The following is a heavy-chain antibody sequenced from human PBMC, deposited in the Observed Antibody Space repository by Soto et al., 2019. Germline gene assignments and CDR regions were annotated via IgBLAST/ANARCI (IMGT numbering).Heavy chain of an antibody. V-gene: IGHV4-30-4*01. CDR3: VREATIAARLDS. CDR2: IYYSGST. CDR1: GGSISSGDYY. J-gene: IGHJ4*02. D-gene: IGHD6-6*01. Sequence: QVQLQESGPGLVKPSQTLSLTCTVSGGSISSGDYYWSWLRRPPGKGLEWIGYIYYSGSTYYNPSLKSRVTISVDTSKNQFSLKLSSVTAADTAVYYCVREATIAARLDSWGQGTLVTVSS.